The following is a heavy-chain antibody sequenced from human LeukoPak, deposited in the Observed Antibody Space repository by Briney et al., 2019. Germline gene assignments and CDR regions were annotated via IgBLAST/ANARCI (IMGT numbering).Heavy chain of an antibody. V-gene: IGHV4-61*02. CDR2: IYTSGST. D-gene: IGHD1-26*01. CDR1: GGSISSGSYY. Sequence: PSQTLSLTCTVSGGSISSGSYYWSWIRQPAGKGLEWIGRIYTSGSTNYNPSLKSRVTISVDTSKNQFSLKLSSVTAADTAVYYCARDGVVGAFPPAFDIWGQGTMVTVSS. CDR3: ARDGVVGAFPPAFDI. J-gene: IGHJ3*02.